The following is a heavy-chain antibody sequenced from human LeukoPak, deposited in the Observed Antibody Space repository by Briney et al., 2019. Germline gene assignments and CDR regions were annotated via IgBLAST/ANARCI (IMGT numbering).Heavy chain of an antibody. Sequence: GGSLRLSCAAFGFTFSNYGMNWVRQAPGKGLEWVSGISPSGDITYYADSVKGRFTISRDNSKNTVYLQVNSLRAEDTAVFYCAKDGGEYYDILTGYYPRLYYMDVWGKGTTVTISS. CDR3: AKDGGEYYDILTGYYPRLYYMDV. J-gene: IGHJ6*03. V-gene: IGHV3-23*01. D-gene: IGHD3-9*01. CDR1: GFTFSNYG. CDR2: ISPSGDIT.